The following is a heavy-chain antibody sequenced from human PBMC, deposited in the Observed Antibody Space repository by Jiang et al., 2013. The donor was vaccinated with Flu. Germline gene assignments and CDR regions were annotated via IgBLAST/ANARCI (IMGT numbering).Heavy chain of an antibody. CDR3: ARGYYDFWSGYRRNYGMDV. D-gene: IGHD3-3*01. CDR1: GGTFSSYT. Sequence: SGGTFSSYTISWVRQAPGQGLEWMGRIIPILGIANYAQKFQGRVTITADKSTSTAYMELSSLRSEDTAVYYCARGYYDFWSGYRRNYGMDVWGQGTTVTVSS. CDR2: IIPILGIA. V-gene: IGHV1-69*02. J-gene: IGHJ6*02.